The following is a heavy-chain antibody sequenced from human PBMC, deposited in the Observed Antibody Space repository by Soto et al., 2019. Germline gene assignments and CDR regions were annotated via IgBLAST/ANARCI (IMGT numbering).Heavy chain of an antibody. CDR1: GFSFSSSA. CDR2: FRESGGTT. D-gene: IGHD2-2*01. Sequence: VQLWDSGGGLLQPGGSLRLSCAASGFSFSSSAMSWVRQAPGKRLEWVATFRESGGTTHYADPVKGRFTISRDTSNKILCLQMNGLGAEDTAIYYCTKDSHWAIIPPTHDYWGQGALVTVSS. V-gene: IGHV3-23*01. CDR3: TKDSHWAIIPPTHDY. J-gene: IGHJ4*02.